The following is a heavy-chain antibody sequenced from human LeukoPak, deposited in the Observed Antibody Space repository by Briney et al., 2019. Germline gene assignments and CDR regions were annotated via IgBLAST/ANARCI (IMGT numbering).Heavy chain of an antibody. J-gene: IGHJ4*02. D-gene: IGHD6-19*01. V-gene: IGHV4-39*07. CDR3: ARGTLYSGWSYYFDY. CDR1: GGSISSSSYY. CDR2: IYYSGST. Sequence: SETLSLTCTVSGGSISSSSYYWGWIRQPPGKGLEWIGSIYYSGSTYYNPSLKSRVTISVDTSKNQFSLRLSSVTAADTAMYYCARGTLYSGWSYYFDYWGQGSQVTVSS.